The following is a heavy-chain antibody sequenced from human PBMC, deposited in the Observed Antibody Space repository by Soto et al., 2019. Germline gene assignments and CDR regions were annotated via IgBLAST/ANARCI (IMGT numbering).Heavy chain of an antibody. CDR3: ARDLRSSGWEGGAFDI. V-gene: IGHV4-59*01. J-gene: IGHJ3*02. CDR2: IYYSGST. Sequence: KQSQTLSLTCTVSGGSISSYYWSWIRQPPGKGLEWIGYIYYSGSTNYNPSLKSRVTISVDTSKNQFSLKLSSVTAADTAVYYCARDLRSSGWEGGAFDIWGQGTMVTVSS. CDR1: GGSISSYY. D-gene: IGHD6-19*01.